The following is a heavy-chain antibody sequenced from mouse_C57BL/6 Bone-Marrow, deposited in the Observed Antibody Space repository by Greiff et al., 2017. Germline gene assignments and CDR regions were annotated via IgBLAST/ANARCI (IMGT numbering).Heavy chain of an antibody. V-gene: IGHV1-85*01. J-gene: IGHJ1*03. CDR1: GYTFTSYD. CDR2: IYPRDGST. CDR3: ARDYGSSYWYFDV. D-gene: IGHD1-1*01. Sequence: VQLVESGPELVKPGASVKLSCKASGYTFTSYDINWVKQRPGQGLEWIGWIYPRDGSTKYNEKFKGKATLNVDTSSSTAYMELHSLTSEDSAVYFCARDYGSSYWYFDVWGTGTTVTVSS.